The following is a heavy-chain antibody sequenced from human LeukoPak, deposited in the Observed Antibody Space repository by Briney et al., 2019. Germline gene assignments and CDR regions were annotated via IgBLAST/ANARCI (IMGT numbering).Heavy chain of an antibody. D-gene: IGHD6-6*01. CDR2: IYYSGST. Sequence: SETLSLTCSASGGSISSYYWSWIRQPPGKGLEWIGYIYYSGSTNYNPSLKSRVTISVHTSKNQFSPKLRSVTAADTAVYYCARGMYSSSRLVYYYMDVWGKGTTVTVSS. CDR3: ARGMYSSSRLVYYYMDV. V-gene: IGHV4-59*01. J-gene: IGHJ6*03. CDR1: GGSISSYY.